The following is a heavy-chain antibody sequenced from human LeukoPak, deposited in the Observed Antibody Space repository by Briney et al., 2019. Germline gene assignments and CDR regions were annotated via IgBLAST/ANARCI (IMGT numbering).Heavy chain of an antibody. J-gene: IGHJ6*03. Sequence: GGSLRLSCAVSRFTLSSYAMHCVRQAPGKGRVWVAVISYDGSNKYYTDSVKGRFTISRDNSKNTLYLQRNSLRAEDTAVYYCAKDPIFYYCMDVWGKGTTVTISS. CDR2: ISYDGSNK. V-gene: IGHV3-30*04. D-gene: IGHD3-10*01. CDR3: AKDPIFYYCMDV. CDR1: RFTLSSYA.